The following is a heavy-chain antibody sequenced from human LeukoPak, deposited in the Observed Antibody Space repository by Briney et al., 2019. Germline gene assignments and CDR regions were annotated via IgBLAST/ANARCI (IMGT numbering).Heavy chain of an antibody. V-gene: IGHV3-23*01. CDR3: ARIYSSSSSRGAFDI. CDR2: ISATDGSA. Sequence: GGSLRLSCAASRFTFSSYAMSWVRQAPGKGLEWVSVISATDGSAYYADSVKGRFTISRDNAKNSLYLQMNSLRAEDTAVYYCARIYSSSSSRGAFDIWGQGTVVTVSS. CDR1: RFTFSSYA. J-gene: IGHJ3*02. D-gene: IGHD6-6*01.